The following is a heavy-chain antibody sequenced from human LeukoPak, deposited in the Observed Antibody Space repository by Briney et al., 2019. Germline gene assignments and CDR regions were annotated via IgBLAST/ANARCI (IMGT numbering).Heavy chain of an antibody. J-gene: IGHJ3*02. Sequence: GGSLRLSCAASGFTVSSNYMSWARQAPGKGLEWVSVIYSGGSTYYADSVKGRFTISRDNSKNTLHLQMNSLRAEDTAVYYCARPRDGYDDAFDIWGQGTMVTVSS. CDR2: IYSGGST. V-gene: IGHV3-66*02. CDR1: GFTVSSNY. CDR3: ARPRDGYDDAFDI. D-gene: IGHD5-24*01.